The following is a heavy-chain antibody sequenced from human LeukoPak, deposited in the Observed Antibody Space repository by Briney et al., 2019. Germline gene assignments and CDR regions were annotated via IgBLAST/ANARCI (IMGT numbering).Heavy chain of an antibody. J-gene: IGHJ3*02. D-gene: IGHD4-17*01. CDR3: ARDPDYGAGSAAFDI. CDR1: GGSISSYY. V-gene: IGHV4-59*12. CDR2: IYYSGST. Sequence: SETLSLTCTVSGGSISSYYWSWIRQPPGKGLEWIGYIYYSGSTNYNPSLKSRVTTSLGTSKNEFSLKLSSVTAADTAVYYCARDPDYGAGSAAFDIWGQGTMVTVSS.